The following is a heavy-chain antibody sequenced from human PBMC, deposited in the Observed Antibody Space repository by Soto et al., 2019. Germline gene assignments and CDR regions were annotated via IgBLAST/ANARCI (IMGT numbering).Heavy chain of an antibody. J-gene: IGHJ6*02. D-gene: IGHD5-12*01. CDR2: ISSSGSTI. Sequence: GSLRLSCAASGLTFSSYEMNWVRQAPGKGLEWVSYISSSGSTIYYADSVKGRFTISRDNAKNSLYLQMNSLRAEDTAVYYCAREAMDGYKFYYYYYGMDVWGQGTTVTVSS. CDR3: AREAMDGYKFYYYYYGMDV. CDR1: GLTFSSYE. V-gene: IGHV3-48*03.